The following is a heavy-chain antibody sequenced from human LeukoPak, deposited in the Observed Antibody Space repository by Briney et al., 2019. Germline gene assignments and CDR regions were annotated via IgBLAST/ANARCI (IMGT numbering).Heavy chain of an antibody. D-gene: IGHD2-15*01. Sequence: ETLSLTCSVSGGSISNNYWSWVRQAPGKGLEWVINIRPDGGEKYFVDSVKGRFTISRDNAKNSLYLQMNSLRAEDTAVYYCARDLSGPSVYWGQGTLVTVSS. V-gene: IGHV3-7*01. CDR3: ARDLSGPSVY. CDR1: GGSISNNY. CDR2: IRPDGGEK. J-gene: IGHJ4*02.